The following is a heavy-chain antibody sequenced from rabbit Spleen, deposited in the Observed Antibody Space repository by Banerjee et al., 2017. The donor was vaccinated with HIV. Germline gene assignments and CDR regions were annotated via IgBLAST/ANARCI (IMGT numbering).Heavy chain of an antibody. CDR3: ARDTSSSFSSYGMDL. CDR1: GFSFSSDYY. J-gene: IGHJ6*01. V-gene: IGHV1S45*01. Sequence: QEQLEESGGDLVKPGASLTLTCTASGFSFSSDYYMCWVRQAPGKGLEWIACINAVTGKAVYASWAKGRFTCSKTSSTTVTLQMTRLTAADTATYFCARDTSSSFSSYGMDLWGQGTLVTVS. D-gene: IGHD1-1*01. CDR2: INAVTGKA.